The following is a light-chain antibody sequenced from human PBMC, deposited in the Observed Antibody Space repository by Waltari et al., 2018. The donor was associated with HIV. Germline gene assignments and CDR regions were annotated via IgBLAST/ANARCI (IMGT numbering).Light chain of an antibody. CDR3: QSYDSSLSAYVV. Sequence: QSVLTQPPSVSGAPGQRVTISCTGTSSNIGAGSDVPWYQQLPGTAPKLLIYANIHRPSGVPDRFSVSKSATSASLAITGLQAEDEADYFCQSYDSSLSAYVVFGGGTKLTVL. CDR1: SSNIGAGSD. CDR2: ANI. J-gene: IGLJ2*01. V-gene: IGLV1-40*01.